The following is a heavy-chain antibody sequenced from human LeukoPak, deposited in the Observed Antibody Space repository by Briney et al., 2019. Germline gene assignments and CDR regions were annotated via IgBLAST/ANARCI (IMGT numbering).Heavy chain of an antibody. D-gene: IGHD6-13*01. J-gene: IGHJ4*02. V-gene: IGHV4-59*01. CDR3: ARDGGGGDSSSWYPNFDY. Sequence: PSETLSLTCTVSGGSISSYYWSWIRQPPGKGLEWIGYIYYSGSTNYNPSLKSRVTISVDTSKNQFSLKLSSVTAADTAVYYCARDGGGGDSSSWYPNFDYWGQGTLVTVSS. CDR2: IYYSGST. CDR1: GGSISSYY.